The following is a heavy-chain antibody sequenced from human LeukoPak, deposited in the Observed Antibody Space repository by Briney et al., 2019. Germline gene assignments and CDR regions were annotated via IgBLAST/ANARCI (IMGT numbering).Heavy chain of an antibody. V-gene: IGHV3-23*01. Sequence: GGSLRLSCAASGFTFSSFAMSWVRQSPGKGLEWVSTISGSSDSTFYADSVRGRFTISRDNAKNSLYLQMDNLRVEDTAVYYCASKSSGSRGYFDYWGQGTLVTVSS. J-gene: IGHJ4*02. CDR3: ASKSSGSRGYFDY. CDR1: GFTFSSFA. D-gene: IGHD1-26*01. CDR2: ISGSSDST.